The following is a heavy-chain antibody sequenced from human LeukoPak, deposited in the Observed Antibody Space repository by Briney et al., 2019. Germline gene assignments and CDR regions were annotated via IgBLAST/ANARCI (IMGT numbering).Heavy chain of an antibody. D-gene: IGHD3-3*01. CDR2: IYIGGRT. CDR3: AREGVVYFFDY. Sequence: GGSLRLSCAASGFTVSGNYVSWVRQAPGKGLEWVSVIYIGGRTYYADSVKGRFTISRDNSKNTLFLQMRGLRPEDTAIYYCAREGVVYFFDYWGQGALVTVSS. J-gene: IGHJ4*02. CDR1: GFTVSGNY. V-gene: IGHV3-53*05.